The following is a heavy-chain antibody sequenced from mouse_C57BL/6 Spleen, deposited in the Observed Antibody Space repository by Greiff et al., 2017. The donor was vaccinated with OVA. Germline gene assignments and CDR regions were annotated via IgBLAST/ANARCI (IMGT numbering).Heavy chain of an antibody. CDR1: GFTFSDYG. V-gene: IGHV5-17*01. J-gene: IGHJ4*01. D-gene: IGHD1-1*01. CDR2: ISSGSSTI. Sequence: DVKLVESGGGLVKPGGSLKLSCAASGFTFSDYGMHWVRQAPEKGLEWVAYISSGSSTIYYADTVKGRFTISRDNAKNTLFLQMTSLRSEDTAMYYCARRDYGSLYAMDYWGQGTSVTVSS. CDR3: ARRDYGSLYAMDY.